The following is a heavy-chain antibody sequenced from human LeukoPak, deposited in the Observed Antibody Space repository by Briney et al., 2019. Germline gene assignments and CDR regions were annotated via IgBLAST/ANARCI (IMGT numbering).Heavy chain of an antibody. D-gene: IGHD2-15*01. CDR2: IFLRGST. J-gene: IGHJ5*02. V-gene: IGHV4-4*02. CDR1: GGSISRSNW. CDR3: ARPLSLGYCSGGSCYGPGAWFDR. Sequence: SETLSLTCAVPGGSISRSNWWGWVRRLPGKGREGTGQIFLRGSTNYNPSLKSRVTISVYKTKSQFSLKLRSVTAADTAVYYCARPLSLGYCSGGSCYGPGAWFDRWGQGTLVTVSS.